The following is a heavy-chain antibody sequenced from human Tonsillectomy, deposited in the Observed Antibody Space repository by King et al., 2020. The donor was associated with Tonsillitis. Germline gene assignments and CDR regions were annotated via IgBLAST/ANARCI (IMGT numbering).Heavy chain of an antibody. V-gene: IGHV4-34*01. J-gene: IGHJ4*02. CDR1: GGSFSGYY. CDR2: INHSGST. CDR3: ARGGYYVSGRTH. D-gene: IGHD3-10*01. Sequence: VKLQPWGEGLLPPSETLSLTCAVYGGSFSGYYWSWIRQPPGKGLEWIGEINHSGSTNYNPSLKSRVTISVDTSKNQFSLKLSSVTAADTAVYYCARGGYYVSGRTHWGQGTLVTVSS.